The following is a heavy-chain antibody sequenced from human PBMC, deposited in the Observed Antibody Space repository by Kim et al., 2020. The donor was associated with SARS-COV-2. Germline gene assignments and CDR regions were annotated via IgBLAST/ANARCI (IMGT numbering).Heavy chain of an antibody. Sequence: GGSLRLSCAASGFTFSDYYMSWIRQAPGKGLEWVSYISSSGSTIYYADSVKGRFTISRDNAKNSLYLQMNSLRAEDTAVYYCARSPKKQYYDILTGSAYYYGMDVWGQGTTVTVSS. J-gene: IGHJ6*02. D-gene: IGHD3-9*01. V-gene: IGHV3-11*04. CDR1: GFTFSDYY. CDR3: ARSPKKQYYDILTGSAYYYGMDV. CDR2: ISSSGSTI.